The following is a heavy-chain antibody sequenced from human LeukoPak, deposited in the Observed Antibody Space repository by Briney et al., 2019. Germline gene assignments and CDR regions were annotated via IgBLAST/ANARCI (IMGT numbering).Heavy chain of an antibody. CDR2: IYNSGTT. J-gene: IGHJ4*01. Sequence: TASETLSLTCTVSGDSISSTSYYWDWIRQPLGKGLEWIGSIYNSGTTYYNPSLKSRVTISVDTSKNQFSLKVSSVTAADTAVYYCASRVYGLGSFNYWGQGTLVTVSS. V-gene: IGHV4-39*01. CDR1: GDSISSTSYY. D-gene: IGHD3-10*01. CDR3: ASRVYGLGSFNY.